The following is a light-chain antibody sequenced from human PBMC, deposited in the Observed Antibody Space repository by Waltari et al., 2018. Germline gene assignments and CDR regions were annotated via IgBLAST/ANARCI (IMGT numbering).Light chain of an antibody. CDR2: AAS. V-gene: IGKV1-39*01. CDR3: QQSYTVPRT. Sequence: DIPMIQAPSSLSASVGDSVRITCQASQSIRSSLNWYQQRRGKAPKHLIYAASHLQSGVPSRFSGSGSGTDFTLTISSLPPEDFATYFCQQSYTVPRTFGQGTEV. CDR1: QSIRSS. J-gene: IGKJ1*01.